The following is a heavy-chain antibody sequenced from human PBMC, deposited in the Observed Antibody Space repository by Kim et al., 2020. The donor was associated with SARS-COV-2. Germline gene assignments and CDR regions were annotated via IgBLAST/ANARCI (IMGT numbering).Heavy chain of an antibody. J-gene: IGHJ4*01. D-gene: IGHD3-16*01. CDR2: IRDKPSGATT. CDR1: GFTVSAHY. Sequence: GGSLRLSCAASGFTVSAHYMDWVRQAPRKGLEWVARIRDKPSGATTEYAASVKGRFTISRDDSKNSVYLQMNSLDTDDTAIYYCAWGMSGADHELGYWG. CDR3: AWGMSGADHELGY. V-gene: IGHV3-72*01.